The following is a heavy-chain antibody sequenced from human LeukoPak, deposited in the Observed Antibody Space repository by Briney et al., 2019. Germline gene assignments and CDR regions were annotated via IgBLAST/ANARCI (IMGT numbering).Heavy chain of an antibody. D-gene: IGHD6-6*01. V-gene: IGHV1-2*02. J-gene: IGHJ4*02. CDR3: ARGGQYSSSLLRY. CDR2: INPNSCGT. CDR1: GYTFTGYY. Sequence: ASVKVSCKASGYTFTGYYMHWVRQAPGQGLEWMGWINPNSCGTNYAQKFQGRVTKTRDTSISTAYIELSRLRSDDTAVYYCARGGQYSSSLLRYWGQGTLVTVSS.